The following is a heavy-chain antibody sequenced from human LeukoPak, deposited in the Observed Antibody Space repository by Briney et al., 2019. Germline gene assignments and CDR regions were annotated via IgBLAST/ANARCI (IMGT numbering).Heavy chain of an antibody. Sequence: GGSLRLSCAASGFSFSSYGMHWVRQAPGKGLEWVAFVRYDRSDKYYADSVKGRFTISRDNSKNTLYLQMNSLRAEDTAVYYCARDSYCSSTSCYLPAFDIWGQGTMVTVSS. CDR2: VRYDRSDK. CDR3: ARDSYCSSTSCYLPAFDI. V-gene: IGHV3-30*02. CDR1: GFSFSSYG. J-gene: IGHJ3*02. D-gene: IGHD2-2*01.